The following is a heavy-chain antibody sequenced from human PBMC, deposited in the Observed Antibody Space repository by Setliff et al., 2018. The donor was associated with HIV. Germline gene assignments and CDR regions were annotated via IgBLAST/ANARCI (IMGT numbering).Heavy chain of an antibody. CDR1: GSSISTSYW. V-gene: IGHV4-28*01. J-gene: IGHJ4*02. CDR2: IYHSGST. Sequence: SETLSLTCAVSGSSISTSYWWGWIRQPPGKGLEWIGYIYHSGSTYYNPSLKSRVTLSVDTSKNQFSLQLPSVTAVDTAVYYCARRGIAAAGSDSWGQGTLVTVSS. CDR3: ARRGIAAAGSDS. D-gene: IGHD6-13*01.